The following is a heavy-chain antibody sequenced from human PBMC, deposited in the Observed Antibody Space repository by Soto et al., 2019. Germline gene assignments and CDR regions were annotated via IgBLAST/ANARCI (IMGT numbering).Heavy chain of an antibody. V-gene: IGHV1-69*04. CDR3: ARDYLSSKPSLSYFDY. J-gene: IGHJ4*02. CDR1: GGTFSSYT. Sequence: SVKVSCKASGGTFSSYTISWVRQAPGQGLEWMGRIIPIPGIANYAQKFQGRVTITADTSTSTAYMELRSLRSDDTAVYYCARDYLSSKPSLSYFDYWGQGALVTVSS. D-gene: IGHD4-4*01. CDR2: IIPIPGIA.